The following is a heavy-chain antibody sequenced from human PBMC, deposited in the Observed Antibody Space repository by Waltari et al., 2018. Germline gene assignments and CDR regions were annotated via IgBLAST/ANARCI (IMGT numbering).Heavy chain of an antibody. J-gene: IGHJ4*02. Sequence: QVQLLQSGDEVKKPGASVKVSCQASGYTFTGYYMHWVRQAPGQGLEWMGRINPNSGGTDYAQKFLGRVTMTRDTSTSTAYMELSSLTSDDTALYYCARIPAWYGEILNYWGQGSLVTVSS. V-gene: IGHV1-2*06. CDR2: INPNSGGT. D-gene: IGHD3-10*01. CDR1: GYTFTGYY. CDR3: ARIPAWYGEILNY.